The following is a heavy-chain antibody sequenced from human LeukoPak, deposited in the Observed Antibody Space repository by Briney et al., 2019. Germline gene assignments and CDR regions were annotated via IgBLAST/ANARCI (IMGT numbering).Heavy chain of an antibody. CDR3: ARDGTTVTTNYYYGMDV. CDR2: ISSSGTTI. J-gene: IGHJ6*02. Sequence: GRSLRLSCAASGFTFSSYQMNWVRQAPGKGLEWVSYISSSGTTISYADSVKGRFTISRDNAKNSLYLQMNSLRAEDTAVYYCARDGTTVTTNYYYGMDVWGQGTTVTVSS. D-gene: IGHD4-17*01. CDR1: GFTFSSYQ. V-gene: IGHV3-48*03.